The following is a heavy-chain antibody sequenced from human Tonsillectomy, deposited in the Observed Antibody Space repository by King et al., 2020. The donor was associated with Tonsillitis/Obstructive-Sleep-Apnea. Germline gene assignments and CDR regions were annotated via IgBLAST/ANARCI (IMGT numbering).Heavy chain of an antibody. CDR3: ARDLAYRSNTTCLYYMDV. J-gene: IGHJ6*03. CDR2: ISGYNGNT. D-gene: IGHD2-2*01. V-gene: IGHV1-18*01. Sequence: QLVQSGAEVKKPGASVKVSCKASGYTFTSYGISWVRQAPGQGLEWMAWISGYNGNTKYAQKLQGRVTMTTDTSTRTADMELMSLTSDDTAVYYCARDLAYRSNTTCLYYMDVWGRGTPVTVSS. CDR1: GYTFTSYG.